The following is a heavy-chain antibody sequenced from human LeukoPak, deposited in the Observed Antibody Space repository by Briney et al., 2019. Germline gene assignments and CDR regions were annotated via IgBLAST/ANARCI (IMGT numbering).Heavy chain of an antibody. J-gene: IGHJ4*02. CDR2: ISGNSGSI. V-gene: IGHV3-9*01. D-gene: IGHD6-13*01. CDR1: GFTFDDYA. Sequence: GGSLRLSCAASGFTFDDYAMHWVRQAPGKGLEWVSGISGNSGSIGYADSVKGRFTISRDNAKNSLYLQMNSLRAEDTALYYCAKDIGMAAAGPFDYWGQGTLVTVS. CDR3: AKDIGMAAAGPFDY.